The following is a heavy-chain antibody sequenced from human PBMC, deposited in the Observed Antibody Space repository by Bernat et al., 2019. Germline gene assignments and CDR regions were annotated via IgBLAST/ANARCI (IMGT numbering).Heavy chain of an antibody. D-gene: IGHD6-6*01. CDR3: AREYSSSADAFDI. CDR1: GFTFSSYA. V-gene: IGHV3-30-3*01. J-gene: IGHJ3*02. Sequence: QVQLVESGGGVVQPGRSLRLSCAASGFTFSSYAMHWVRQAPGKGLEWVAVISYDGINKYYADSVKGRFTISRDNSKNTLYLQMNSLRAEDTAVYYCAREYSSSADAFDIWGQGTMVTVSS. CDR2: ISYDGINK.